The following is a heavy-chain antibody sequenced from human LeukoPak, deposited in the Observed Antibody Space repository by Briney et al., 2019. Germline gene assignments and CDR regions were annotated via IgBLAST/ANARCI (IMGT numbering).Heavy chain of an antibody. Sequence: GGSLRLSCAASGFIFRTYWMSWVRQPPGKGLEWVANIKQDGSATSYVESVKGRFTISRDNTKNSLYLQLSSLRDEDTAVYYCARDQGYSSKWSEALNIWGQGTTVTVSS. J-gene: IGHJ3*02. D-gene: IGHD4-11*01. CDR2: IKQDGSAT. CDR3: ARDQGYSSKWSEALNI. V-gene: IGHV3-7*01. CDR1: GFIFRTYW.